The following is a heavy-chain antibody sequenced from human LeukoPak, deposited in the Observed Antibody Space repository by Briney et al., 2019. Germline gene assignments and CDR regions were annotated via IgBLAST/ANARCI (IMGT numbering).Heavy chain of an antibody. CDR2: INPKSGDA. D-gene: IGHD3-16*01. Sequence: ASVKVSCKASGSTFSDYHINWVRQASGQGPEWKGWINPKSGDASYNQAFQGRVTMTRDTSISTAYMELNRLRSDDTAMYYCARGEYSNGYPYRLDSWGQGTLVTVSS. CDR3: ARGEYSNGYPYRLDS. CDR1: GSTFSDYH. V-gene: IGHV1-2*02. J-gene: IGHJ4*02.